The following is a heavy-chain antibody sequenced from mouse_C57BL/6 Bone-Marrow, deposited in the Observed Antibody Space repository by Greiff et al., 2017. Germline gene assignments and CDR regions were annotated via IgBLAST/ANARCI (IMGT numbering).Heavy chain of an antibody. CDR1: GYTFTSYG. CDR2: IYPRSGNT. CDR3: ARSYYYGSCFWFAY. J-gene: IGHJ3*01. Sequence: QVQLQQSGAELARPGASVKLSCKASGYTFTSYGISWLKQRTGQGIEWIGEIYPRSGNTNYNEKFKGKATLTADKSSSTAYMELRSLTSEDSAVYFCARSYYYGSCFWFAYWGQGTLVTVSA. V-gene: IGHV1-81*01. D-gene: IGHD1-1*01.